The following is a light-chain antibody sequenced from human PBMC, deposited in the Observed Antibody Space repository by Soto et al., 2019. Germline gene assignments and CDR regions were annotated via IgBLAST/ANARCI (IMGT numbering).Light chain of an antibody. J-gene: IGKJ1*01. CDR2: GAS. CDR3: QQYDNWPPST. V-gene: IGKV3-15*01. CDR1: QSVNSIN. Sequence: EIVMTQSPATLSVSPGERATLSCRASQSVNSINLAWYQHKPGQAPRLLIYGASTRATGIPARFSGSGSGTEFTLTISSLQSEDSAVYYCQQYDNWPPSTFGQGTKVDIK.